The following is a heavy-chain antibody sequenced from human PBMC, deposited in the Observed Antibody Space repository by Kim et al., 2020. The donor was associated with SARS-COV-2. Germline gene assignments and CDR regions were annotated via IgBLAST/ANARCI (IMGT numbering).Heavy chain of an antibody. CDR2: INHSGST. Sequence: SETLSLTCAVYGGSFSGYYWSWIRQPPGKGLEWIGEINHSGSTNYNPSLKSRVTISVDTSKNQFSLKLSSVTAADTAVYYCARDPRSGAARTINNWFDPWGQGTLVTVSS. D-gene: IGHD3-10*01. CDR1: GGSFSGYY. CDR3: ARDPRSGAARTINNWFDP. J-gene: IGHJ5*02. V-gene: IGHV4-34*01.